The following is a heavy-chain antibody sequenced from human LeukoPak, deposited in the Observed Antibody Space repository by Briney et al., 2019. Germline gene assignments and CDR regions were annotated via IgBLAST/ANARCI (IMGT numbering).Heavy chain of an antibody. CDR3: ALSSGAFDSAGYFDY. V-gene: IGHV5-51*01. CDR1: GYSFTNYW. CDR2: IYPNNSDS. Sequence: PGESLKISCKGSGYSFTNYWVGWVCQMPGKGLEWMGIIYPNNSDSRYSPSFRGQVTISVDRSITTAYLQWNSLKPSDTAMYYCALSSGAFDSAGYFDYWGQGTLVTVSS. J-gene: IGHJ4*02. D-gene: IGHD2-15*01.